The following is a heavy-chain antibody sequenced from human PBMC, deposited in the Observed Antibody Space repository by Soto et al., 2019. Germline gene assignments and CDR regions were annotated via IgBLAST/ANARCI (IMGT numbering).Heavy chain of an antibody. J-gene: IGHJ4*02. V-gene: IGHV1-69*13. CDR3: AKAAGGYSYGYANTFDY. CDR1: GGTLSSYA. D-gene: IGHD5-18*01. CDR2: IIPIFGTA. Sequence: VASVKLSCKDSGGTLSSYAISWVRQAPRQGLEWMGGIIPIFGTANYAQKFQGRVTITADESTSTAYMELSSLRSEDTAVYYCAKAAGGYSYGYANTFDYWGQGTLVTVSS.